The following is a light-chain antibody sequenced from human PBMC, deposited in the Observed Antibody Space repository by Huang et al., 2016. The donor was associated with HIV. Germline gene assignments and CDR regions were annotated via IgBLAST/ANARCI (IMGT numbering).Light chain of an antibody. CDR3: QQRGNWPLT. Sequence: EIVLTQSPATLSLSPGERATLSCRASQSVSSNLTWFQQKPGQAPRLLIYAASNRASGIPARFSGSGSGTDFTLTISSLEPEDFAVYYCQQRGNWPLTFGGGTKVEIK. CDR1: QSVSSN. J-gene: IGKJ4*01. CDR2: AAS. V-gene: IGKV3-11*01.